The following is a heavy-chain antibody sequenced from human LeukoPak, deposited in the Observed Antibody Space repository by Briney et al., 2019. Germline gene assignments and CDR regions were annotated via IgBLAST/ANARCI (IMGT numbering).Heavy chain of an antibody. D-gene: IGHD6-19*01. J-gene: IGHJ4*02. Sequence: ASVKVSCKASGYTFTGYYMHWVRQAPGQGLEWMGWINPNSGGTNYAQKFQGWVTMTRDTSISTAYMELSRLRSDDTAVYYCARAKYSSGWYGGYYFDYWGQGTLVTVSS. CDR2: INPNSGGT. CDR1: GYTFTGYY. CDR3: ARAKYSSGWYGGYYFDY. V-gene: IGHV1-2*04.